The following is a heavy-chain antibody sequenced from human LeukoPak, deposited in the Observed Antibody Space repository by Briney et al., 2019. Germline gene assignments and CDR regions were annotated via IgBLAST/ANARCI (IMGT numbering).Heavy chain of an antibody. V-gene: IGHV3-23*01. CDR1: GFTFTNYP. J-gene: IGHJ4*02. CDR3: TKDWPAAY. D-gene: IGHD2-15*01. Sequence: GGSLRLSCAASGFTFTNYPMTWVRQAPGKGLEWVSAISPDGSDTKYADSVKGRSTISRDNSKNTLFLQMNSLRVEDTAVYYCTKDWPAAYWGQGTLVTVSS. CDR2: ISPDGSDT.